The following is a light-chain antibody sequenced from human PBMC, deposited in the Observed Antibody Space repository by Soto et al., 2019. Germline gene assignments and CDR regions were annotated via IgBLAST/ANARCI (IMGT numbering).Light chain of an antibody. V-gene: IGLV1-44*01. CDR1: SSNIGSHT. J-gene: IGLJ2*01. CDR3: AAWDDSLNAVV. CDR2: SNN. Sequence: QSVLCQPPSASGTPGQRVTISCSGSSSNIGSHTVNWYRHLPGTAPKLLMYSNNQRPSGVPDRFSGSKSGTSASLAISGLQSEDEADYYCAAWDDSLNAVVFGGGTKVTVL.